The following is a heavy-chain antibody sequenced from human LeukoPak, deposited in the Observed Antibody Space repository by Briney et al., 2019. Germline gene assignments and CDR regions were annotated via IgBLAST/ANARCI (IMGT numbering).Heavy chain of an antibody. D-gene: IGHD6-13*01. Sequence: ASVKVSCKASGGTFSSYAISWVRQAPGQGLEWMGGITPIFGTANYAQKFQGRVTITADESTSTAYMELSSLRSEDTAVYYCARDIKNGQLVLRYYYYGMDVWGQGTTVTVSS. CDR1: GGTFSSYA. CDR2: ITPIFGTA. V-gene: IGHV1-69*13. CDR3: ARDIKNGQLVLRYYYYGMDV. J-gene: IGHJ6*02.